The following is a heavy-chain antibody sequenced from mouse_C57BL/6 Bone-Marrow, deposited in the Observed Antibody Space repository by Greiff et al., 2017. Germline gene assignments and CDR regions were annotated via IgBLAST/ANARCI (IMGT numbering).Heavy chain of an antibody. Sequence: EVQLQQSGPVLVKPGASVKMSCKASGYTFTDYYMNWVKQSHGKSLEWIGVINPYNGGTSYNQKFKGKATLTVDKSSSTAYMELNSLTSEDSAVYYCAQGDGYYAMDYWGQGTSVTVSS. V-gene: IGHV1-19*01. D-gene: IGHD2-3*01. CDR3: AQGDGYYAMDY. CDR1: GYTFTDYY. CDR2: INPYNGGT. J-gene: IGHJ4*01.